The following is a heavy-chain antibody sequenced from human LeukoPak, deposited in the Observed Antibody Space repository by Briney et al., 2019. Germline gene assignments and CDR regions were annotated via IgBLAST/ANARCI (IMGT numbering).Heavy chain of an antibody. D-gene: IGHD2-2*01. CDR1: GGSISSYY. Sequence: SETLSLTCTVSGGSISSYYWSWIRQPPGKGLEWIGYIYTSGSTNYNPSLKSRVTISVDTSKNQFSLKLSSVTAADTAVYYCARLAPNCSSTSCYLSYYYYMDVWAKGPRSPSP. J-gene: IGHJ6*03. CDR3: ARLAPNCSSTSCYLSYYYYMDV. V-gene: IGHV4-4*09. CDR2: IYTSGST.